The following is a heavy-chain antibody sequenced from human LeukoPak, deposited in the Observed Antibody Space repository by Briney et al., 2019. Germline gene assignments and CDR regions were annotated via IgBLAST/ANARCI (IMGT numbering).Heavy chain of an antibody. Sequence: GGSLRLSCAASGFTFSSYAMHWVRQAPGKGLEWVTFIRYDGSNKYYADSVKGRFTISRDNSKNTLYLQMNSLRAEDTAVYYCAKGSKEVLFTRDHYMDVWGKGTTVTISS. CDR1: GFTFSSYA. CDR3: AKGSKEVLFTRDHYMDV. V-gene: IGHV3-30*02. J-gene: IGHJ6*03. D-gene: IGHD3-3*01. CDR2: IRYDGSNK.